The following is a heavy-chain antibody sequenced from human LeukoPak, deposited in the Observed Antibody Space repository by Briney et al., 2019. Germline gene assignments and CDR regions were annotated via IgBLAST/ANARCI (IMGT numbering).Heavy chain of an antibody. Sequence: GGSLRLSCAASGFIFNSYEMNWVRQAPGKGLEWVSFISYSGNSVYYADSVKGRFTISRDNAKSLLYLQMSSLRAEDTAVYYCAGDNIENGDLDYLDSWGQGTLVTVSS. CDR1: GFIFNSYE. J-gene: IGHJ4*02. V-gene: IGHV3-48*03. CDR2: ISYSGNSV. CDR3: AGDNIENGDLDYLDS. D-gene: IGHD4-17*01.